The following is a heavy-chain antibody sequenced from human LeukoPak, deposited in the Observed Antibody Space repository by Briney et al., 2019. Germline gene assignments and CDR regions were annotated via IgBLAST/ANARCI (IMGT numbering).Heavy chain of an antibody. D-gene: IGHD3-9*01. CDR2: INWNGGST. CDR3: ARVRYFDWPLPYYFDY. CDR1: RFTFDDYG. J-gene: IGHJ4*02. Sequence: GGSLRLSCAASRFTFDDYGMSWVRQAPGKGLEWVSGINWNGGSTGYADSVKGRFTISRDNAKNSLYLQMNSLRAEDTALYYCARVRYFDWPLPYYFDYWGQGTLVTVSS. V-gene: IGHV3-20*04.